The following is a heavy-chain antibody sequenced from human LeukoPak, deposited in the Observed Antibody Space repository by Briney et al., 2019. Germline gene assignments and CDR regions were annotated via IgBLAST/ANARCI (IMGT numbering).Heavy chain of an antibody. CDR1: GFTFSGSW. D-gene: IGHD7-27*01. CDR3: ARLNWGSPRYFDL. V-gene: IGHV3-74*01. J-gene: IGHJ2*01. Sequence: GGSLRLSCAASGFTFSGSWLHWVRQGPGKGLVWVSRITSDGSFTSYADSVKGRFTISRHNSENTLYLQMNSLRAEDTAVYYCARLNWGSPRYFDLWGRGTLVTVSS. CDR2: ITSDGSFT.